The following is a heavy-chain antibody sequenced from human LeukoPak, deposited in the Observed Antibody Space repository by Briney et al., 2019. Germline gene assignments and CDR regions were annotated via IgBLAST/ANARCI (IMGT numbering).Heavy chain of an antibody. D-gene: IGHD2-15*01. V-gene: IGHV3-30*18. Sequence: PGGSLRLSCAASGFTFSDYYMSWVRQAPGKGLEWVAVISYDGSNKYYADSVKGRFTISRDNSKNTLFLQMNSLRAEDTAAYYCAKAPGSGNSYFDYWGQGTLVTVSS. CDR1: GFTFSDYY. CDR3: AKAPGSGNSYFDY. J-gene: IGHJ4*02. CDR2: ISYDGSNK.